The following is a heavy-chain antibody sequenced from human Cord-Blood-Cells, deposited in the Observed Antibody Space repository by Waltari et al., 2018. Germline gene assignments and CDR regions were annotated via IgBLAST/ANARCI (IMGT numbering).Heavy chain of an antibody. D-gene: IGHD4-17*01. J-gene: IGHJ3*02. CDR2: IRYDGSNK. CDR1: GFTCSSYG. Sequence: QVQLVESGGGVVQPGGSLRFSCAALGFTCSSYGLHWVRQAPGKGLEWVAFIRYDGSNKYYADSVKGRFTISRDNSKNTLYLQMNSLRAEDTAVYYCAVTTDAFDIWGQGTMVTVSS. V-gene: IGHV3-30*02. CDR3: AVTTDAFDI.